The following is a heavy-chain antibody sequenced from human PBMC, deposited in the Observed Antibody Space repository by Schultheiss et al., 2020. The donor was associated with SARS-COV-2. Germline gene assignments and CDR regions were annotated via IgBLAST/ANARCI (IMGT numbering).Heavy chain of an antibody. J-gene: IGHJ6*02. CDR3: ARGHIVLMYWYYYYYGMDV. CDR1: GGSISSYY. CDR2: IYYSGST. V-gene: IGHV4-59*01. D-gene: IGHD2-8*01. Sequence: SETLSLTCTVSGGSISSYYWSWIRQPPGNGLEWIGYIYYSGSTNYNPSLKSRVTISVDTSKNQFSLKLSSVTAADTAVYYCARGHIVLMYWYYYYYGMDVWGQGTTVTVSS.